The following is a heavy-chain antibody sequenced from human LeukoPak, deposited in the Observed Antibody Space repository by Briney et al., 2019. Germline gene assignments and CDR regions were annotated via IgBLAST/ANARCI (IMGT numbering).Heavy chain of an antibody. CDR1: GYTFTGYY. V-gene: IGHV1-2*02. CDR3: ARGPEGYYDFWSGYKFYYYYMDV. D-gene: IGHD3-3*01. Sequence: GASVKVSCKASGYTFTGYYMHWVRQAPGQGLEWMGWINPNSGGTNYAQKFQGRVTMTRDTSISTAYMELSRLRSDDTAVYYCARGPEGYYDFWSGYKFYYYYMDVWGKGTTVTVSS. J-gene: IGHJ6*03. CDR2: INPNSGGT.